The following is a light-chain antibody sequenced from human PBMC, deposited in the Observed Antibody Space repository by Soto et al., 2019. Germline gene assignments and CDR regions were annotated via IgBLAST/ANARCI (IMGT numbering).Light chain of an antibody. CDR3: QQRSNWLLT. CDR2: DAS. CDR1: QSVSSY. V-gene: IGKV3-11*01. Sequence: EIVLTQSPATLSLSPGERATLSCRASQSVSSYLAWYQQKPGQAPRLLIYDASNRATGIPARFSGSGSGTDFTLTISRLDPEDFAVYYCQQRSNWLLTFGGGTKVEIK. J-gene: IGKJ4*01.